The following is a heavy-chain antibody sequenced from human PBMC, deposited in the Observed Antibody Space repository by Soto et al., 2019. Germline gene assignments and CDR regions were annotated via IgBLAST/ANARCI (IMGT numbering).Heavy chain of an antibody. Sequence: ASVKVSCKVSGYTLTELSMHWVRQAPGKGLEWMGGFDPEDGETIYAQKFQGRVTMTEDTSTDTAYMELSSLRSEDTAVYYCATDWRAARRTEYYYYGMDVWGQGTTVTVSS. J-gene: IGHJ6*02. D-gene: IGHD6-6*01. CDR1: GYTLTELS. CDR3: ATDWRAARRTEYYYYGMDV. CDR2: FDPEDGET. V-gene: IGHV1-24*01.